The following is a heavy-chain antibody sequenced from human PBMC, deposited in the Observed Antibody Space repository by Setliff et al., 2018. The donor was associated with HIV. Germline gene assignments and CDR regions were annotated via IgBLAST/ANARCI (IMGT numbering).Heavy chain of an antibody. CDR2: INPKSGVA. V-gene: IGHV1-2*06. CDR3: ARDLGIVIPFDY. J-gene: IGHJ4*02. Sequence: GASVKVSCKASGYTFTDFYIHWVRQAPGQGLEWIGRINPKSGVADYLKKFQGRVTMTTDTSTNTAHMELIRPRFDDTAVYYCARDLGIVIPFDYWGQGTLVTVSS. D-gene: IGHD3-16*01. CDR1: GYTFTDFY.